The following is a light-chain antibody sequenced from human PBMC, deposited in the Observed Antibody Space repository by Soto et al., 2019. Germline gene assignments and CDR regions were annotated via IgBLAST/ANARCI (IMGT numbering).Light chain of an antibody. CDR1: QSVSSN. J-gene: IGKJ1*01. V-gene: IGKV3-20*01. Sequence: EIVMTQSPATLSVSPGERASLSCRASQSVSSNLAWYQYTPGQAPRLLIYGASTRATDVPDRFSGSGSGADFTLTISRLEPEDFAVYYCQQYGSSPPRTFGQGTKVDIK. CDR3: QQYGSSPPRT. CDR2: GAS.